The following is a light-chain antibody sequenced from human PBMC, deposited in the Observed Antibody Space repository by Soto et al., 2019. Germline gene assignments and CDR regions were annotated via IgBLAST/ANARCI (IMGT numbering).Light chain of an antibody. Sequence: IRMTQSPSSLSASVGDRVTITCRASQSISSYLNWYQQKPGKAPKLLIYAASSLQSGVPSRFSGSGSGTEFTLTISSLQSEDIAVYYCQQYNKWPQTFGQGTKVDI. CDR2: AAS. J-gene: IGKJ1*01. CDR3: QQYNKWPQT. V-gene: IGKV1-39*01. CDR1: QSISSY.